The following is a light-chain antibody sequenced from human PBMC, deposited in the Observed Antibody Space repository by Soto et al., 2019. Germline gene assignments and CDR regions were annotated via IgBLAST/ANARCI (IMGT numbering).Light chain of an antibody. J-gene: IGKJ1*01. CDR2: DAS. CDR1: QSVSTY. V-gene: IGKV3-11*01. CDR3: QQRSNWPPTWT. Sequence: EIVLTQSPATLSLSPGERATLSCRASQSVSTYLAWYQQKPGPAPRLLLYDASKRATGIPVRFSGSGSGTDFTLPITSLEPEDFGVYYCQQRSNWPPTWTFGQGTKVDIK.